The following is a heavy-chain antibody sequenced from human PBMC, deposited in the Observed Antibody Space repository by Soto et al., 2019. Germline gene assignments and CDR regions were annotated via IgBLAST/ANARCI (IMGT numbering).Heavy chain of an antibody. V-gene: IGHV3-23*01. D-gene: IGHD2-8*02. J-gene: IGHJ3*02. CDR3: AKATATGGGAFDI. CDR1: GFICSSYD. Sequence: GGSLRLSCAASGFICSSYDMSWVRQAPGKGLEWVSTILVDGRTFYVDSVKGRFTISRDNSKNTVYLQMNSLTAGDTALYYCAKATATGGGAFDICGQGTMVTVSS. CDR2: ILVDGRT.